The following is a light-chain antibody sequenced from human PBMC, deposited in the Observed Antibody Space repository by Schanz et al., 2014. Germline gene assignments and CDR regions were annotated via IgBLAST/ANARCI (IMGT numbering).Light chain of an antibody. CDR2: GAS. CDR1: QSVSSN. J-gene: IGKJ1*01. CDR3: QQYNNWPRT. Sequence: EVVMTQSPATLSVSPGESATLFCRASQSVSSNLAWYQQKPGQAPRLLISGASTRAAGAPARFSGSGSGTEFTLSISSLQSEDFAVYYCQQYNNWPRTFGQGTKVEIK. V-gene: IGKV3-15*01.